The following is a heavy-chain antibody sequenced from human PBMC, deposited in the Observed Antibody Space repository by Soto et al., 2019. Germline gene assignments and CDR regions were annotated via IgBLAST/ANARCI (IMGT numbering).Heavy chain of an antibody. J-gene: IGHJ6*02. Sequence: GGSLRLSCVASGFTFSSYAMSWVRQAPGKGLEWVSAISGSGGSTYYADSVKGRFTISRDNSKNTLYLQMNSLRAEDTAVYYCAKVLTGYCSSTSCYDYYYGMDVWGQGTTVTVSS. CDR3: AKVLTGYCSSTSCYDYYYGMDV. CDR2: ISGSGGST. D-gene: IGHD2-2*01. CDR1: GFTFSSYA. V-gene: IGHV3-23*01.